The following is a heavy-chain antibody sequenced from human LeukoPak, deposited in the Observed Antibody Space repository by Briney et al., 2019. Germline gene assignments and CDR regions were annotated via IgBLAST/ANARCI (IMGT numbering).Heavy chain of an antibody. CDR3: AREDNLGSGSSPIDY. CDR2: INPNTGGT. Sequence: GASVKVSCKASGYTFTGYHMHWVRQAPGQGLEWMGRINPNTGGTDYAQKFQGRVTMTRDTSISTAYMDLSRLRSDDTAVYYCAREDNLGSGSSPIDYWGQGTLVTVSS. D-gene: IGHD6-19*01. V-gene: IGHV1-2*06. J-gene: IGHJ4*02. CDR1: GYTFTGYH.